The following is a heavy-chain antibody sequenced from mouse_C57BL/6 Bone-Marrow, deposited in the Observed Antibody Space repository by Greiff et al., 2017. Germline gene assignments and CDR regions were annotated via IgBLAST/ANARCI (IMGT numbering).Heavy chain of an antibody. J-gene: IGHJ2*01. CDR3: ARETTVVATDFDY. CDR2: IFPGSGNT. Sequence: VKLMESGAELARPGASVKLSCKASGYTFTSYGISWVRQRTGQGLEWIGEIFPGSGNTYYNEKFKGKATLTADKSSSTAYMELRSLTSEDSAVYFCARETTVVATDFDYWGQGTTLTVSS. D-gene: IGHD1-1*01. CDR1: GYTFTSYG. V-gene: IGHV1-81*01.